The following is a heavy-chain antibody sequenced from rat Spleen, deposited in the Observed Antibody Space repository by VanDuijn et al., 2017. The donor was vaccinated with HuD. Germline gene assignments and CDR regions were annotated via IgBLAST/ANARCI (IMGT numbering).Heavy chain of an antibody. CDR1: GFTFSDYN. CDR3: TTVWGWTTTPFDY. J-gene: IGHJ2*01. D-gene: IGHD1-10*01. CDR2: ISYDGGST. Sequence: EVQLVESGGGLVQPGRSLKLSCAASGFTFSDYNMAWVRQAPKKGLEWVAYISYDGGSTYYRDPVKGRFTISRDNAKSTLYLQMDSLRSEDTATYYSTTVWGWTTTPFDYGGQGVMVTVSS. V-gene: IGHV5S10*01.